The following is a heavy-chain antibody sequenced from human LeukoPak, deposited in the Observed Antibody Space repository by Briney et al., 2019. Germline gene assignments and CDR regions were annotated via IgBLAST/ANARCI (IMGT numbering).Heavy chain of an antibody. Sequence: GASVKVSCKASGYTFTNYGISWVRRAPGQGLEWMGWISAYQGNTKYAQKLQGRVTMTTDTSTRTAYMELRSLKSDDTAVYYCARVEQLQDHYYFYMDVWGKGTTVTVSS. CDR3: ARVEQLQDHYYFYMDV. CDR1: GYTFTNYG. CDR2: ISAYQGNT. V-gene: IGHV1-18*01. D-gene: IGHD6-19*01. J-gene: IGHJ6*03.